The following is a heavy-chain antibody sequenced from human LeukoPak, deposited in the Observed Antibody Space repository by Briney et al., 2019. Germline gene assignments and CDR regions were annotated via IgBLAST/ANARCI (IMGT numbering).Heavy chain of an antibody. J-gene: IGHJ4*02. Sequence: ASVKVSCKASGYTFTSYYMHWVRQAPGQGLEWMGIINPSGGSTSYAQKLQGRVTMTTDTSTSTAYMELRSLRSDDTAVYYCARGGDSSGYLVYWGQGTLVTVSS. D-gene: IGHD3-22*01. CDR3: ARGGDSSGYLVY. CDR2: INPSGGST. CDR1: GYTFTSYY. V-gene: IGHV1-46*01.